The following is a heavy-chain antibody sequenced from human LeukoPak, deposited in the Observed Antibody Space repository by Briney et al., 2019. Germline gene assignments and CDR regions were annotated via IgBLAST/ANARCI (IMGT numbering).Heavy chain of an antibody. D-gene: IGHD3-10*01. CDR2: IWYDGSNK. CDR3: ARSITMNRGPFGN. Sequence: PGGSLRLSCAASGFTFSSYGMHWVRQAPGKGLEWVAVIWYDGSNKYYADSVKGRFTISRDNSKNTLYLQMNSLRAEDTAVYYCARSITMNRGPFGNWGQGTLVTVSS. V-gene: IGHV3-33*01. J-gene: IGHJ4*02. CDR1: GFTFSSYG.